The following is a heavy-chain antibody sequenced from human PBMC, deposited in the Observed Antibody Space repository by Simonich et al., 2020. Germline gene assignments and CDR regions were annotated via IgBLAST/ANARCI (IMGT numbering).Heavy chain of an antibody. CDR1: GFTFSSYW. D-gene: IGHD3-9*01. V-gene: IGHV3-7*01. CDR2: IKQDGGEN. J-gene: IGHJ4*02. CDR3: ARFRGRYFDWLFDY. Sequence: EVQLVESGGGLVQPGGSLRLSCAASGFTFSSYWMSWGRQAPGKGREGWAKIKQDGGENTNGDSVKGRFTISRDNAKNSLYLQMNSLRAEDTAVYYCARFRGRYFDWLFDYWGQGTLVTVSS.